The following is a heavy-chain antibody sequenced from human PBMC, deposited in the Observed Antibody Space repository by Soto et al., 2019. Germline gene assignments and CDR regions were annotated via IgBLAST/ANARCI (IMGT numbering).Heavy chain of an antibody. V-gene: IGHV3-15*01. CDR3: TTDPSSGLTYYDFWSGPNDAFDI. CDR2: IKSKTDGGTT. J-gene: IGHJ3*02. D-gene: IGHD3-3*01. Sequence: GGSLRLSCAASGFTFSNAWMSWVRQAPGKGLEWVGRIKSKTDGGTTDYAAPVKGRFTISRDDSKNTLYLQMNSLKTEDTAVYYCTTDPSSGLTYYDFWSGPNDAFDIWGQGTMVTVSS. CDR1: GFTFSNAW.